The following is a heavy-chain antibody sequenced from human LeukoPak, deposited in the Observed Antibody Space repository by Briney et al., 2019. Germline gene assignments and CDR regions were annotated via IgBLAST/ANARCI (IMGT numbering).Heavy chain of an antibody. CDR1: GLNFSVYY. Sequence: GGSLRLSCITSGLNFSVYYMTWIRQAPGNGLGAPGNGLEWLSHISKTGTSVYYADSVRGRFTLSRDDSRNTVYLHLNNLRVEDTAVYYCAKASWVSNADAVLWGQGTLVTVYS. D-gene: IGHD1-1*01. V-gene: IGHV3-11*01. CDR3: AKASWVSNADAVL. CDR2: ISKTGTSV. J-gene: IGHJ4*02.